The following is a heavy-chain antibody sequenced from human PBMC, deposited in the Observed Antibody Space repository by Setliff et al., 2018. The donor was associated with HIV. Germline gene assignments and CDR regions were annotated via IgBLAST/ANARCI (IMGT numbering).Heavy chain of an antibody. CDR3: AAGYCGGDCYSRQSYFDY. Sequence: SVKVSCKASGYTFTSYGISWVRQAPGQGLEWMGGIIPIFGTANYAQKFQGRVTITADESTSTAYMELSSLRSEDTAVYYCAAGYCGGDCYSRQSYFDYWGQGTLVTVSS. V-gene: IGHV1-69*13. CDR1: GYTFTSYG. D-gene: IGHD2-21*02. CDR2: IIPIFGTA. J-gene: IGHJ4*02.